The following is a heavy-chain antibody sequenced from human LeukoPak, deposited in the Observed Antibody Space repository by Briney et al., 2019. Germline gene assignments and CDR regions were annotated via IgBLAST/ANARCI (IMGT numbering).Heavy chain of an antibody. CDR1: GFTFSDHY. Sequence: PGGSLRLSCAASGFTFSDHYMSWIRQAPGKGLEWVSSISSSRSYIYYADSVKGRFTISRDNAKNSLYLQMNSLRAEDTAVYYCARDAFDIWGQGTMVTVSS. V-gene: IGHV3-11*06. CDR2: ISSSRSYI. CDR3: ARDAFDI. J-gene: IGHJ3*02.